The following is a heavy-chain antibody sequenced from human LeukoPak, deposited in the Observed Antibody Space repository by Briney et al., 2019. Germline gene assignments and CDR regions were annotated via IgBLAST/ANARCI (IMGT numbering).Heavy chain of an antibody. CDR3: TRLVGVAEGSY. D-gene: IGHD6-19*01. Sequence: GGSLRLSCAASGFTFSGSAMHWVRQASGKGLEWVGRIRSKANSYATAYAASVKGRFTISRDDSKNTAYLQMNSLKTEDTAVYCCTRLVGVAEGSYWGQGTLVTVSS. V-gene: IGHV3-73*01. CDR2: IRSKANSYAT. CDR1: GFTFSGSA. J-gene: IGHJ4*02.